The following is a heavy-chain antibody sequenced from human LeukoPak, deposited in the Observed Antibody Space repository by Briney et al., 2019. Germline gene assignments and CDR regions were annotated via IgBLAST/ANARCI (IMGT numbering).Heavy chain of an antibody. Sequence: QPGGSLRLSCAASGFTFSSYGMHWVRQAPGKGLEWVAVISYDGSNKYYADSVKGRFTTSRDNSKNTLYLQMNSLRAEDTAVYYCAKDRYYFDYWGQGTLVTVSS. CDR3: AKDRYYFDY. V-gene: IGHV3-30*18. CDR2: ISYDGSNK. CDR1: GFTFSSYG. J-gene: IGHJ4*02.